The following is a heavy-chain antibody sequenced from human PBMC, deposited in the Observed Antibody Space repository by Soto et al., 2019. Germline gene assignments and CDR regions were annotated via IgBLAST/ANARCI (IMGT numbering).Heavy chain of an antibody. CDR1: GFTFSSYW. CDR2: IKQDGSEK. Sequence: GGSMRLXCAASGFTFSSYWMSWVRQDPGKGLEWVANIKQDGSEKYYVDSVKGRFTISRDNAKNSLYLQMNSLRAEDTAVYYCARVSRFLEWLPTAPNWFDPWGQGTLVTVSS. V-gene: IGHV3-7*05. D-gene: IGHD3-3*01. J-gene: IGHJ5*02. CDR3: ARVSRFLEWLPTAPNWFDP.